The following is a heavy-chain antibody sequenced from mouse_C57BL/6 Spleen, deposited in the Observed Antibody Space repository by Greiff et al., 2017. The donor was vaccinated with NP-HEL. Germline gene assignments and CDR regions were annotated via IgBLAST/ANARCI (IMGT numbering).Heavy chain of an antibody. CDR3: ARWRITSMDY. CDR1: GYTFTDYY. Sequence: VQLQQSGPELVKPGASVKMSCKASGYTFTDYYMHWVQQRPVKSLGWIGYINPNNGGTSYNQKFKGKATLTVNKSSSTAYMELRSLTSEESAVYYCARWRITSMDYWGQGTSVTVSS. J-gene: IGHJ4*01. V-gene: IGHV1-22*01. D-gene: IGHD1-1*01. CDR2: INPNNGGT.